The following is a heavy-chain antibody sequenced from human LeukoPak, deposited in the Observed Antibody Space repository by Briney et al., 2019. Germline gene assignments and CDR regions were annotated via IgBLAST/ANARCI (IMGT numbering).Heavy chain of an antibody. CDR2: TNHSGST. V-gene: IGHV4-34*01. D-gene: IGHD6-6*01. CDR3: ARRPNWFDP. J-gene: IGHJ5*02. CDR1: GGSFSGYY. Sequence: SETLSLTCAVYGGSFSGYYWSWIRQPPGKGLEWIGETNHSGSTNYNPSLKSRVTISVDTSKNQFSLKLSSVTAADTAVYYCARRPNWFDPWGQGTLVTVSS.